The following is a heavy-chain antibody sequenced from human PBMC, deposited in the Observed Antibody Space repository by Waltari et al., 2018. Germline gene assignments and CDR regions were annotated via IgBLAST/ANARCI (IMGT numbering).Heavy chain of an antibody. CDR2: ISHILGIA. D-gene: IGHD2-21*01. V-gene: IGHV1-69*04. CDR3: ASPAIAYCGGDCNFDY. CDR1: GGTFSSYA. Sequence: QVQLVQSGAEVKKPGSSVKVSCKASGGTFSSYAISWVRQAPGQGLEWMGGISHILGIANYAQKCQGRVKITADESTSTAYMELSSLRSEDTAVYYCASPAIAYCGGDCNFDYWGQGTLVTVSS. J-gene: IGHJ4*02.